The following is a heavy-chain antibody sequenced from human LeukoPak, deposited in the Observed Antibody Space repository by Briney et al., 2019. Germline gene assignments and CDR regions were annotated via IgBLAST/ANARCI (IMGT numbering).Heavy chain of an antibody. J-gene: IGHJ4*02. D-gene: IGHD3-22*01. CDR2: MSYSGST. Sequence: SETLSLTCAVSGGSVSSYYWSWIRQTPEKGLEWIGYMSYSGSTNYNPSLKSRVTISVDKSKNQFSLKLSSVTAADTAVYYCASYYDSSGLGLYWGQGTLVTVSS. CDR1: GGSVSSYY. V-gene: IGHV4-59*02. CDR3: ASYYDSSGLGLY.